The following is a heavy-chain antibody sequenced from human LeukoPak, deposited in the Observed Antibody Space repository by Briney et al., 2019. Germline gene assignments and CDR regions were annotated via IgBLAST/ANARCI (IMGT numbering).Heavy chain of an antibody. V-gene: IGHV4-30-4*08. J-gene: IGHJ4*02. CDR2: IYYSGST. CDR1: GGSISSGDYY. D-gene: IGHD1-26*01. Sequence: SETLSPTCTVSGGSISSGDYYWSWIRQPPGKGLEWIGYIYYSGSTYYNPSLKSQVTISVDTSKNQFSLKLSSVTAADTAVYYCARWGSYGDYWGQGTLVTVSS. CDR3: ARWGSYGDY.